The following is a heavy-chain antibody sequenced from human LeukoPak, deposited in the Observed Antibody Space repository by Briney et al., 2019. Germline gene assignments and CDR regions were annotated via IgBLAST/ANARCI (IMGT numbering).Heavy chain of an antibody. V-gene: IGHV3-48*03. CDR1: GLTFSNFK. D-gene: IGHD5-18*01. J-gene: IGHJ6*02. CDR2: ISDSGRTT. CDR3: ARPIPRGYSYGLPRDYYGMDV. Sequence: PGGSLRLSCVVSGLTFSNFKMNWVRQAPGKGLEWVSYISDSGRTTFYADSVKGRFTISRDNAKNSLYLQMNSLRAEDTAVYYCARPIPRGYSYGLPRDYYGMDVWGQGTTVTVSS.